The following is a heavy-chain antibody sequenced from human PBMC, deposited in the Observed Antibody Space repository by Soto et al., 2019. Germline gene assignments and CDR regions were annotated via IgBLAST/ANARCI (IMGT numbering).Heavy chain of an antibody. D-gene: IGHD3-22*01. CDR1: GFTFSSLH. V-gene: IGHV3-48*02. CDR3: ARVVVVIPPGYYYAMDV. CDR2: ITSSSDTI. J-gene: IGHJ6*02. Sequence: GGSMRIACAASGFTFSSLHMNWVRQAPGRGLEWVAYITSSSDTIYYSDSVKGRFTISRDNGKNSLFLQMNSLRDEDTAVYYCARVVVVIPPGYYYAMDVWGQGTTVTVSS.